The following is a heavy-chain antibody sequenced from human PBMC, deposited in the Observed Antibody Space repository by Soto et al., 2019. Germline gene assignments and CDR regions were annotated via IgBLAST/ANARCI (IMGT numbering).Heavy chain of an antibody. J-gene: IGHJ6*02. Sequence: PSETLSLTCAVFSASLGDHYWAWIRQSPDKGLEWIGEVHPSGSTDYNPSLKSRPTLSLDTSKNQFSLMVASVTAADTAVYFCARGKPSGYRFGPRNFFYYGLDVWGPGTTVTVSS. CDR1: SASLGDHY. V-gene: IGHV4-34*01. CDR2: VHPSGST. CDR3: ARGKPSGYRFGPRNFFYYGLDV. D-gene: IGHD5-18*01.